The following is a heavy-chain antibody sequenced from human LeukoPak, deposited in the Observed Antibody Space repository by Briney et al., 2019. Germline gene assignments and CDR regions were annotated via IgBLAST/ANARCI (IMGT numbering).Heavy chain of an antibody. J-gene: IGHJ4*02. CDR2: ISWNSGSI. V-gene: IGHV3-9*01. CDR3: AKASGYTSGWYSADFDY. Sequence: GRSLRLSCAASGFTFDNYAIHWVRQAPGKGLEWVSGISWNSGSIGYADAVKGRFTNSRDNAKSSLNLQMNSLRAEDTALYYCAKASGYTSGWYSADFDYWGQGTLVTVSS. D-gene: IGHD6-19*01. CDR1: GFTFDNYA.